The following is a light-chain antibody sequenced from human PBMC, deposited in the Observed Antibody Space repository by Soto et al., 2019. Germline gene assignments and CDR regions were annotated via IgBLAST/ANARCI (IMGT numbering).Light chain of an antibody. J-gene: IGKJ3*01. Sequence: DIQMTQSPTSLSASVGDRVTITCRASQDIRNFVAWYQQKPGKAPKLLIYAASTLQSGVPSRFSGSGSGKDFTLTINSLPAEYVATYSCQKYSSVPVFGPGTKVEIK. CDR2: AAS. V-gene: IGKV1-27*01. CDR1: QDIRNF. CDR3: QKYSSVPV.